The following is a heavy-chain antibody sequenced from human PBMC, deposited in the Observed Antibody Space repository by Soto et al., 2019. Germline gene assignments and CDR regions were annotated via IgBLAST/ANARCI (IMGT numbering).Heavy chain of an antibody. Sequence: GGSLRLSCAASGFTFSSYGMHWVRQAPGKGLEWVAVISYDGSNKYYADSVKGRFTISRDNSKNTLYLQMNSLRAEDTAVYYCAKEPRYSYGSAPSDYWGQGTLVTVSS. CDR2: ISYDGSNK. CDR3: AKEPRYSYGSAPSDY. D-gene: IGHD5-18*01. V-gene: IGHV3-30*18. CDR1: GFTFSSYG. J-gene: IGHJ4*02.